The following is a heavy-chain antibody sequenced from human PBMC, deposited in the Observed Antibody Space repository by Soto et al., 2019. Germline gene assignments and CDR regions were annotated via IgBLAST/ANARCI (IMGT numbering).Heavy chain of an antibody. CDR1: GGSISSGGYY. V-gene: IGHV4-31*03. J-gene: IGHJ5*02. Sequence: SENLSLTCTVSGGSISSGGYYWSWIRQHPGKGLEWIGYIYYSGITYYNPSLKSRVTISVDTSQNQFSLKLSSVTAADTAVYYCVRVCSFVLGFSSRFDLCGQGTLVIGSS. D-gene: IGHD3-3*01. CDR3: VRVCSFVLGFSSRFDL. CDR2: IYYSGIT.